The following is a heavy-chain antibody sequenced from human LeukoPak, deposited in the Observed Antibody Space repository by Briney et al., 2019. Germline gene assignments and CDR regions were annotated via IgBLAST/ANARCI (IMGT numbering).Heavy chain of an antibody. D-gene: IGHD3-22*01. CDR1: GGSISSSSYY. CDR3: ARWDSSSAFDY. Sequence: PSETLSLTCTVSGGSISSSSYYGGWIRQPPGKRLEWIGSIYYSGSTYYNPSLKSRVTISVDTSKSQFFLKLSSVTAADTDVYYCARWDSSSAFDYWGQGTLVTVSS. J-gene: IGHJ4*02. V-gene: IGHV4-39*01. CDR2: IYYSGST.